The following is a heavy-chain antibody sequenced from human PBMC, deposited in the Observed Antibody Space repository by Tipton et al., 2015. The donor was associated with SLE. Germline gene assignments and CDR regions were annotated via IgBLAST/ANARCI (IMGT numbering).Heavy chain of an antibody. CDR1: RGSISSGSYY. J-gene: IGHJ5*02. Sequence: TLSLTCTVSRGSISSGSYYWSWIRKPSGKGLEWTGYNYHGVSTNYNPSLKSRVAISVDTYKNQFSLKLSSATAADTAVYYCARAEYGDFVGWFGPWGQGTLVIVSS. V-gene: IGHV4-61*01. D-gene: IGHD4-17*01. CDR3: ARAEYGDFVGWFGP. CDR2: NYHGVST.